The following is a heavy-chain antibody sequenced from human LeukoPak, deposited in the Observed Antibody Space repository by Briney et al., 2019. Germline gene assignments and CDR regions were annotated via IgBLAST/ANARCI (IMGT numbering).Heavy chain of an antibody. D-gene: IGHD6-13*01. CDR3: ARVDSSSWYGDVATYGGLYYFHY. J-gene: IGHJ4*02. Sequence: PSETLSLTCTVSGGSISSSSYYWGWIRQPPGKGLEWIGSIYYSGSTNYNPSLKSRVTISVDTSKNQFSLKLISVTAADTAVYYCARVDSSSWYGDVATYGGLYYFHYWGQGTLVTVSS. CDR2: IYYSGST. V-gene: IGHV4-39*07. CDR1: GGSISSSSYY.